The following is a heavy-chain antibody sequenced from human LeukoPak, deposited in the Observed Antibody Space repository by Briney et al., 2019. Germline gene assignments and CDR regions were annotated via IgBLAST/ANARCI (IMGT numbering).Heavy chain of an antibody. CDR2: ISAYNGNT. CDR3: ARGAPIAAAVLGFDP. D-gene: IGHD6-13*01. Sequence: VASVKVSCKASGYTFTSYGISWVRQAPGQGLEWMGWISAYNGNTNYAQKLQGRVTMTTDTSTSTAYMELRSLRSDDTAVYYCARGAPIAAAVLGFDPWGQGTLVTVSS. V-gene: IGHV1-18*01. CDR1: GYTFTSYG. J-gene: IGHJ5*02.